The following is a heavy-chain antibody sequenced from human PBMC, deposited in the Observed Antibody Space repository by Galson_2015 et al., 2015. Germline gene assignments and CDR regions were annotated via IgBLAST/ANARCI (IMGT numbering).Heavy chain of an antibody. D-gene: IGHD3-3*01. CDR2: IDPDDSHT. CDR3: ARVSGDYDLWSGYASL. J-gene: IGHJ4*02. Sequence: QSGAEVKKPGESLKISCTGSGFSFTSYWITWVRQVPGKGLEYVGRIDPDDSHTNYSPSFQGRVTISAAKYRNTAYLQWTNLEASDTGIYYCARVSGDYDLWSGYASLWGQGTLVIVSS. V-gene: IGHV5-10-1*01. CDR1: GFSFTSYW.